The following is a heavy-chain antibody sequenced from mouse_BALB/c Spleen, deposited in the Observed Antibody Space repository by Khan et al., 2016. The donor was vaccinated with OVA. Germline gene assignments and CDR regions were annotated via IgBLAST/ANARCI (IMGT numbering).Heavy chain of an antibody. Sequence: QVQLKQSGPGLVAPSQGLSITCTVSGFSLSRYNIHWIRQPPGKGLEWLGMIRGGGNTDYNSTLKIRMSISKENSKSQVFLIMNSLQTYDTAVYFCATAYYRSDGYYAMDSWGQGTSVTVSS. D-gene: IGHD2-14*01. CDR2: IRGGGNT. CDR3: ATAYYRSDGYYAMDS. J-gene: IGHJ4*01. V-gene: IGHV2-6-4*01. CDR1: GFSLSRYN.